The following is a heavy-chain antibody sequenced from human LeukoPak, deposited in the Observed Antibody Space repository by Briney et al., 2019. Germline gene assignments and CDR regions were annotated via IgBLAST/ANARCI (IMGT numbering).Heavy chain of an antibody. Sequence: PGGSLRLSCAASGFTFRRYSMNWVRQAPGKGLEWLSYISGNSGDINYLDSVRGRFTISRDNAKNSLYLQMNSLRVEDTAVYYCTRDPRRLDYLGQGTLVTVSS. J-gene: IGHJ4*02. V-gene: IGHV3-21*05. CDR1: GFTFRRYS. CDR2: ISGNSGDI. CDR3: TRDPRRLDY.